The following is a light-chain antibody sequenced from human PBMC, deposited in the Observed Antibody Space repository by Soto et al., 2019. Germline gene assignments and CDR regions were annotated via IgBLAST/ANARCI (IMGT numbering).Light chain of an antibody. Sequence: QSVLTQPPSVSGAPGQRVTISCTGSSSNIGAGYDVHWYQQLPGTAPKLLIYGNSNRPSGVPDRLSGSKSGTSASLAITGLQAEDEADDYCQSYDSSLSGRGVVFGGGTKVTVL. CDR1: SSNIGAGYD. V-gene: IGLV1-40*01. J-gene: IGLJ2*01. CDR2: GNS. CDR3: QSYDSSLSGRGVV.